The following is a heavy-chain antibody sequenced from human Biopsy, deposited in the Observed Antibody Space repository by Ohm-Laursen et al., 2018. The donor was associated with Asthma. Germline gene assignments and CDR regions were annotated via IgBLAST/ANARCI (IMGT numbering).Heavy chain of an antibody. D-gene: IGHD2-21*02. CDR3: ARGGLHYYEYYGMDV. J-gene: IGHJ6*02. V-gene: IGHV3-30*04. CDR1: GFTLDNYT. Sequence: SLRHSCAASGFTLDNYTRHRVRQAPAKGLEWVTIISYDGRNTYYADSVEGRFTISRDNSKNTLFLQMSSLRPKDTAVYYCARGGLHYYEYYGMDVWGQGTTVTVSS. CDR2: ISYDGRNT.